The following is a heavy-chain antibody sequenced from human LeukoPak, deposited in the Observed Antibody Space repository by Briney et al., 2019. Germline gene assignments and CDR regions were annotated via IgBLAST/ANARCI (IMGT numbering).Heavy chain of an antibody. CDR1: GYSITSGYY. J-gene: IGHJ4*02. CDR2: IYYSGSS. D-gene: IGHD3-3*01. CDR3: ARDSSQYYDFWTGSYTGSYFDY. Sequence: PSETLSLTCNVSGYSITSGYYWAWIRQPPGKGLEWIGSIYYSGSSYYNPSLEGRLSISGDTSNNQFSLKLSSVTAADTAVYYCARDSSQYYDFWTGSYTGSYFDYWGQGTLVTVSS. V-gene: IGHV4-38-2*02.